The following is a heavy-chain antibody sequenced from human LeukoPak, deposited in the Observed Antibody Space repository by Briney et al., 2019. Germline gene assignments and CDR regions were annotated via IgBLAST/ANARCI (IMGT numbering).Heavy chain of an antibody. Sequence: KVSCKVSGYTLTELSMHWVRQAPGKGLEWMGGFDPEDGETIYAQKFQGRVTMTEDTSTDTAYMELSSLRSEDTAVYYCATRGRGFDWFDPWDQGTLVTVSS. J-gene: IGHJ5*02. CDR2: FDPEDGET. CDR3: ATRGRGFDWFDP. D-gene: IGHD3-10*01. V-gene: IGHV1-24*01. CDR1: GYTLTELS.